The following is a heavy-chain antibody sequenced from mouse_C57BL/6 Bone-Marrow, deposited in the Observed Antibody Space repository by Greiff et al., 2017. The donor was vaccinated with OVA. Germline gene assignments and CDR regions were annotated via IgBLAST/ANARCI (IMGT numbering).Heavy chain of an antibody. CDR1: GYTFTNYW. J-gene: IGHJ1*03. Sequence: VQLQQSGAELVRPGTSVKMSCKASGYTFTNYWIGWAKQRPGHGLEWIGDIYPGGGYTNYNEKFKGKATLTAAKSSSTAYMQFSSLTSEDSAIYYCARVAPHYYGSSYWYFDVWGKGTTVTVSS. V-gene: IGHV1-63*01. CDR2: IYPGGGYT. D-gene: IGHD1-1*01. CDR3: ARVAPHYYGSSYWYFDV.